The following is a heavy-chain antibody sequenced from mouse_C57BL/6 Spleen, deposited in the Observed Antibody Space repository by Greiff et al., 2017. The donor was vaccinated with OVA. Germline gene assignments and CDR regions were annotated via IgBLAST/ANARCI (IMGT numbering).Heavy chain of an antibody. J-gene: IGHJ2*01. V-gene: IGHV1-80*01. D-gene: IGHD1-1*01. Sequence: QVQLKESGAELVKPGASVKISCKASGYAFSSYWMNWVKQRPGKGLEWIGQIYPGDGDTNYNGKFKGKATLTADKSSSTAYMQLSSLTSEDSAVYLCARAGITAVGATDYWGQGTTLTVSS. CDR3: ARAGITAVGATDY. CDR1: GYAFSSYW. CDR2: IYPGDGDT.